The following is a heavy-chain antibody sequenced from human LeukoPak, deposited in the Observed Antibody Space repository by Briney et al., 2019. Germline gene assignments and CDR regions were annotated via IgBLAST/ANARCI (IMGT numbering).Heavy chain of an antibody. D-gene: IGHD4-11*01. J-gene: IGHJ5*02. CDR3: ARDNYGVNWFDP. CDR1: GGSISSGGYY. V-gene: IGHV4-30-2*01. Sequence: SETLSLTCTVSGGSISSGGYYWSWIRQPPGKGLEWIGYIYHSGSTYYNPSLKSRVTISVDRSKNQFSLKLSSVTAADTAVYYCARDNYGVNWFDPWGQGTLVTVSS. CDR2: IYHSGST.